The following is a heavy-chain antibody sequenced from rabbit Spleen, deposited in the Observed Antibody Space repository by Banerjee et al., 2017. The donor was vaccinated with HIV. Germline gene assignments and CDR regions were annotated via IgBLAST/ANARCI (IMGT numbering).Heavy chain of an antibody. CDR1: GVSLNDKDV. V-gene: IGHV1S45*01. J-gene: IGHJ4*01. Sequence: QEQLEESGGGLVKPEGSLTLTCKASGVSLNDKDVMCWVRQAPGKGLEWIACINTATGKTVCASWAEGRFTFPKTSSTAVTLQMTSLTAADTAAYFGAKDLDGVIGWNCSWWGQGTLVTVS. D-gene: IGHD4-2*01. CDR3: AKDLDGVIGWNCSW. CDR2: INTATGKT.